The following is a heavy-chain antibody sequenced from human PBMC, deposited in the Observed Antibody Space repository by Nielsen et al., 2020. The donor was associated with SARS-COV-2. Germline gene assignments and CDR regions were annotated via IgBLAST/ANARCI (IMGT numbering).Heavy chain of an antibody. V-gene: IGHV4-39*07. CDR3: ARGNSSPNWFDS. CDR2: ISYSGST. CDR1: GGSITSSGHY. D-gene: IGHD6-19*01. J-gene: IGHJ5*01. Sequence: SETLSLTCSVSGGSITSSGHYWGWIRQPPGKGLEWIGSISYSGSTYYNPSLKSRVAISEDTSKNQFSLKLSSVTAADTAVYYCARGNSSPNWFDSWGQGTLVTVSS.